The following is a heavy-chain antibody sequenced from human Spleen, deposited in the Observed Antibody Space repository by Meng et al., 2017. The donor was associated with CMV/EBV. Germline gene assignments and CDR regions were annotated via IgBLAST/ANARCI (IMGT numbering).Heavy chain of an antibody. CDR1: GFTFSSYS. D-gene: IGHD2-2*01. Sequence: SGFTFSSYSINWVRQAPGKGLEWVSSISSSSSYIYYADSVKGRFTISRDNAKNSLYLQMNSLRAEDTAVYYCARDLVVVSLYYGMDVWGQGTTVTVSS. V-gene: IGHV3-21*01. J-gene: IGHJ6*02. CDR2: ISSSSSYI. CDR3: ARDLVVVSLYYGMDV.